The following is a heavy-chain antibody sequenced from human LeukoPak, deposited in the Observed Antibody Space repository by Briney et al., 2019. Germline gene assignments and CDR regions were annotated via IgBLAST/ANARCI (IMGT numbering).Heavy chain of an antibody. J-gene: IGHJ4*02. Sequence: PGGSLRLSCAASGFTFGASAMSWVRQAPGKGLEWVSTISISGSYTCSADSVKGRFTISRDNSKNTLYLQMNSLRAEDTAVYYCARGAWNVDYWGQGTLVTVSS. V-gene: IGHV3-23*01. CDR1: GFTFGASA. CDR2: ISISGSYT. D-gene: IGHD1-1*01. CDR3: ARGAWNVDY.